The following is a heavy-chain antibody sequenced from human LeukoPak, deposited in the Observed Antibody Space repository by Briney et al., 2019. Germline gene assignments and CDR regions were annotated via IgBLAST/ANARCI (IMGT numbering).Heavy chain of an antibody. J-gene: IGHJ4*02. Sequence: PSETLSLTCTVSGGSISSYYWDWIRQPPGKGLEWIGYIYYDESTNYNPSLKSRVTMSVDTSKNQFSLKLSSVTAADTAVYYCARASAYSLGSYYNPGFDYWGQGTLVTVSS. V-gene: IGHV4-59*01. CDR1: GGSISSYY. CDR3: ARASAYSLGSYYNPGFDY. CDR2: IYYDEST. D-gene: IGHD3-10*01.